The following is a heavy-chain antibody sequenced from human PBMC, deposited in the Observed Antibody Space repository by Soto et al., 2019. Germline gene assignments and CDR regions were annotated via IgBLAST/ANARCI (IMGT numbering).Heavy chain of an antibody. Sequence: QVQLVQSGAEVKKPGASVKVSCKASGYTFTNYGISWVRQAPGQGLEWMGWISAYNANTNYAQKLQGRVTMTTDTATRTADMEQRSLRSDDKAVYCCARGEQWLSPFPQYYYGRDVWGQGTTVTVSS. V-gene: IGHV1-18*01. CDR1: GYTFTNYG. J-gene: IGHJ6*02. CDR3: ARGEQWLSPFPQYYYGRDV. D-gene: IGHD6-19*01. CDR2: ISAYNANT.